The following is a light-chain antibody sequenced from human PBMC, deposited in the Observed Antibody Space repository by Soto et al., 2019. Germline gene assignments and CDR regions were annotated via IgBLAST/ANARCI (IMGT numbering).Light chain of an antibody. CDR2: DVS. J-gene: IGKJ1*01. CDR1: QNIRNW. CDR3: QQYDSYWT. V-gene: IGKV1-5*01. Sequence: DIQMTQSPSTLSASIGARVTITCRASQNIRNWLAWYQQKPGKAPKLLIYDVSSLESVVPPRFSGSGSGTDFNLTISGLQPDDFATYYCQQYDSYWTFGQGTKVDIK.